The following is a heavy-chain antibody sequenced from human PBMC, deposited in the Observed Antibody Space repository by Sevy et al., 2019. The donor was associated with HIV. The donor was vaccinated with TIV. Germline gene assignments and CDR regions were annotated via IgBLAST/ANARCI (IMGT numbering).Heavy chain of an antibody. CDR1: GFTFSIYA. CDR3: XXXXXXXXTARVFDY. D-gene: IGHD2-21*02. J-gene: IGHJ4*02. Sequence: GGSLRLSCATSGFTFSIYAMSWVRQAPGKGLEWVSSMSGRGGAIYYADSVKGRFTISRDNSRNTLYLHMNSLRVGDXXXYXXXXXXXXXXTARVFDYWGQGTLVTVSS. CDR2: MSGRGGAI. V-gene: IGHV3-23*01.